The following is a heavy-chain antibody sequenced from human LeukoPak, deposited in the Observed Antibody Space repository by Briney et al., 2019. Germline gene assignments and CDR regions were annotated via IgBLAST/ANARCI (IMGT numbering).Heavy chain of an antibody. CDR3: ARGYNSGWYAY. Sequence: SETLSLTCTVSGYSISSGYYWGWIRQSPGKGLEWIGSIYHAGSTFHNPSLKSRVAISVDTSKNQFSLKVNSVTAADTAVYYCARGYNSGWYAYWGQGTLVTVSS. J-gene: IGHJ4*02. V-gene: IGHV4-38-2*02. D-gene: IGHD6-19*01. CDR2: IYHAGST. CDR1: GYSISSGYY.